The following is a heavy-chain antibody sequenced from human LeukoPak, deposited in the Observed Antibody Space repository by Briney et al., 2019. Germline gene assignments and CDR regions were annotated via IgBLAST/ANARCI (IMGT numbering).Heavy chain of an antibody. CDR3: ARPASDGSYYVSDY. CDR1: GFTFSSYW. Sequence: GGSLRLSCAASGFTFSSYWMHWVRQAPGKGQVWVSRIKSDGGTNYADSVQGRFTISRDNAKNTLYLQMNSLRAEDTAVYYCARPASDGSYYVSDYWGQGTLVTVSS. V-gene: IGHV3-74*01. D-gene: IGHD1-26*01. CDR2: IKSDGGT. J-gene: IGHJ4*02.